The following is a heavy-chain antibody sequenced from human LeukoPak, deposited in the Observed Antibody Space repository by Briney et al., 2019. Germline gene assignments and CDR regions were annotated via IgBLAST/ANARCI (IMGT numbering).Heavy chain of an antibody. J-gene: IGHJ3*02. CDR3: AKDREEAFDI. Sequence: GGSLRLSCAASGFTFSSYWMSWVRQAPGKGLEWVAFIRYDGSNKYYADSVKGRFTISRDNSKNTLYLQMNSLRAEDTAVYYCAKDREEAFDIWGQGTMVTVSS. CDR2: IRYDGSNK. CDR1: GFTFSSYW. D-gene: IGHD1-26*01. V-gene: IGHV3-30*02.